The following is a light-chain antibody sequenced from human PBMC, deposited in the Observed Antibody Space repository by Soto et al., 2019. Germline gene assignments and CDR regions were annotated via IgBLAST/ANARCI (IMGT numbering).Light chain of an antibody. J-gene: IGLJ1*01. CDR3: GTWDNSLSVSYV. CDR1: SSNIGNYD. CDR2: DNN. Sequence: QAVVTQPPSVSAAPGQTVTISCSGSSSNIGNYDVSWYQQFPGTAPKLLIYDNNERPSGIPDRFSGSKSGMSATLGITGLQTGDEAVYYCGTWDNSLSVSYVFGTGTKLTVL. V-gene: IGLV1-51*01.